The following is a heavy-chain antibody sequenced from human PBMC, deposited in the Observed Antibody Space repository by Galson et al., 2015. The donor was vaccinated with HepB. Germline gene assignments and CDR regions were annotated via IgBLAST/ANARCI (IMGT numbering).Heavy chain of an antibody. CDR3: ARDRHSGYDRRDLYYYYMDV. D-gene: IGHD5-12*01. CDR1: GYTFTSYA. CDR2: INAGNGNT. V-gene: IGHV1-3*01. Sequence: SVKVSCKASGYTFTSYAMHWVRQAPGQRLEWMGWINAGNGNTKYSQKFQGRVTITRDTSASTAYMELSSLRSEDTAVYYCARDRHSGYDRRDLYYYYMDVWGKGTTVTVSS. J-gene: IGHJ6*03.